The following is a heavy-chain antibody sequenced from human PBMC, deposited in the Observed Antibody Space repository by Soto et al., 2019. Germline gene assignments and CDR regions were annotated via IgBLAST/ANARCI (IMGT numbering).Heavy chain of an antibody. CDR3: SKNNVARAFVGFEY. Sequence: GGTLRLACTVSGFNFDNSYMSWVRQAPGRGLEWVSILYSGGQTYYTESLRGRFTISRDISKNTLDLQMNRLTDDDTAVYSCSKNNVARAFVGFEYWGQGTLVTVSS. CDR2: LYSGGQT. V-gene: IGHV3-53*01. D-gene: IGHD2-21*01. CDR1: GFNFDNSY. J-gene: IGHJ4*02.